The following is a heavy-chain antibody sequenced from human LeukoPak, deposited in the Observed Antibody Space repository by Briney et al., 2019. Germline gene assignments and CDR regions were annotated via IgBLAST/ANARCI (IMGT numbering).Heavy chain of an antibody. CDR1: GFTFSSYS. CDR3: ARGAAAAPGVFDY. Sequence: GGSLRLSCAASGFTFSSYSMNWVRRAPGKGLEWVSSISSSSYIYYADSVKGRFTISRDNAKNSLYLQMNSLRAEDTAVYYCARGAAAAPGVFDYWGQGTLVTVSS. CDR2: ISSSSYI. J-gene: IGHJ4*02. D-gene: IGHD6-13*01. V-gene: IGHV3-21*01.